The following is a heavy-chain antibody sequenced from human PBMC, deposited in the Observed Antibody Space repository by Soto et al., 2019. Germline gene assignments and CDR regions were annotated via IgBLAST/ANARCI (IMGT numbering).Heavy chain of an antibody. D-gene: IGHD2-15*01. CDR3: ARDDTVVTNYYYYGMDV. J-gene: IGHJ6*02. CDR1: GYAFTWFN. Sequence: ASVKVSCKASGYAFTWFNIHWVRQAPGQRLEWMGGIIPIFGTANYAQKFQGRVTITADESTSTAYMELSSLRSEDTAVYYCARDDTVVTNYYYYGMDVWGQGTTVTVSS. V-gene: IGHV1-69*13. CDR2: IIPIFGTA.